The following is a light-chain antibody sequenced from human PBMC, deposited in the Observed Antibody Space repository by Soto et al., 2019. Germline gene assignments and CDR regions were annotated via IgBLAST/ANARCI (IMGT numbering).Light chain of an antibody. CDR3: QRYGTSPWT. V-gene: IGKV3-20*01. Sequence: EIVLTQSPGTLSLSPGERATLSCRASQSVSSSYLAWYQQKPGQAPRLLVYGVTSRATGIPDRFRGSGSGTHFTLIISRLEPEVFALYYCQRYGTSPWTFGQGTKVEIK. CDR2: GVT. CDR1: QSVSSSY. J-gene: IGKJ1*01.